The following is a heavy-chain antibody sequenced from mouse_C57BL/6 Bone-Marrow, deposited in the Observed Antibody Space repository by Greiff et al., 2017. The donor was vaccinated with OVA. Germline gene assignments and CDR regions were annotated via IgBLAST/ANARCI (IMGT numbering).Heavy chain of an antibody. CDR1: GFSFTSYG. Sequence: QVQLQQSGPGLVQPSQSLSITCTVSGFSFTSYGVHWVRQSPGKGLEWLGVIWSGGSTDYNAAFISRLSISKDNAKSQVFFKMNSLQADDTAIYYCARKGIYYEYDEYYYAMDYWGQGTSVTVSS. CDR2: IWSGGST. D-gene: IGHD2-4*01. V-gene: IGHV2-2*01. CDR3: ARKGIYYEYDEYYYAMDY. J-gene: IGHJ4*01.